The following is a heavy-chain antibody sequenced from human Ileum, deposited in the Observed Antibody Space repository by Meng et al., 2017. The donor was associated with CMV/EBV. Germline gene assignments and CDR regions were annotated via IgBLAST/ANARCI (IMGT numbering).Heavy chain of an antibody. CDR2: MSPSSGNT. CDR1: GYTFNSYD. V-gene: IGHV1-8*01. J-gene: IGHJ4*02. Sequence: ASVTVSCKASGYTFNSYDVNWVRQSPGQGLEWMGWMSPSSGNTGYAQKFQGRITLTRDTSIKTAYMELSTLRSDDSAVYYCARDSEYRDSGNFDYWGQGTLVTVSS. CDR3: ARDSEYRDSGNFDY. D-gene: IGHD2/OR15-2a*01.